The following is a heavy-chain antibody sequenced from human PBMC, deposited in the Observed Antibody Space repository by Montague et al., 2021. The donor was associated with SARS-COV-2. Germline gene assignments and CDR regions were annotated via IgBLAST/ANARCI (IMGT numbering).Heavy chain of an antibody. J-gene: IGHJ6*02. CDR1: GFSLSTGGMC. CDR2: IDWADDK. D-gene: IGHD3-9*01. CDR3: VRIPYAIVTGDVYGMDV. Sequence: PALVKPTQTLTLTCTFSGFSLSTGGMCVSWIRQPPGKALEWLARIDWADDKYYSTSLKTRLTISKDTSKNQVVLTMTNMYPVDAATYYCVRIPYAIVTGDVYGMDVWGQGTTVTVPS. V-gene: IGHV2-70*11.